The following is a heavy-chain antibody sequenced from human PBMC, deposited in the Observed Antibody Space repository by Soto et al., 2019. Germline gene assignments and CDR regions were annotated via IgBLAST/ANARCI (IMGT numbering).Heavy chain of an antibody. V-gene: IGHV1-2*02. CDR2: INPKSGGT. Sequence: GASVKVSCKASGGTFSSYAISWVRQAPGQGLEWMGWINPKSGGTMYPQKFQGRVTMTWDTSISTAYMALTRLRSDDTAVYYCARDLAKGGGSAGFDYWAREPWSPSPQ. J-gene: IGHJ4*02. CDR3: ARDLAKGGGSAGFDY. CDR1: GGTFSSYA. D-gene: IGHD1-26*01.